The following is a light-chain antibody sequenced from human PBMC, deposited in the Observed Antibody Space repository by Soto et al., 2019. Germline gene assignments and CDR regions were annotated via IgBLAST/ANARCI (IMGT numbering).Light chain of an antibody. V-gene: IGLV2-14*01. Sequence: QSALTQPASVSGSPGQSITISCTGTSSDIGTYDYVSWYQQHPGKAPKLIIYDVSNRPSGVSNRFSGSKSGNTASLTISGLQAEDEADYYCSSYTGSRTPYVFGAGTKLTVL. CDR2: DVS. J-gene: IGLJ1*01. CDR3: SSYTGSRTPYV. CDR1: SSDIGTYDY.